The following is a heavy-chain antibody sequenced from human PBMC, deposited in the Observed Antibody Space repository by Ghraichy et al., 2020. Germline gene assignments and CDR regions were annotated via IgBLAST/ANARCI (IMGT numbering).Heavy chain of an antibody. CDR1: GGSISSSSYY. Sequence: SETLSLTCTVSGGSISSSSYYWGWIRQPPGKGLEWIGSIYYSGSTYYNPSLKSRVTISVDTSKNQFSLKLSSVTAADTAVYYCARAFRSGSPNYYYYMDVWGKGTTVTVSS. J-gene: IGHJ6*03. CDR3: ARAFRSGSPNYYYYMDV. CDR2: IYYSGST. D-gene: IGHD3-10*01. V-gene: IGHV4-39*01.